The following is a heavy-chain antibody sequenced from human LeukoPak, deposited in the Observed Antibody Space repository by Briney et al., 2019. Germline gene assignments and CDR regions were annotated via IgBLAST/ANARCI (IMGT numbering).Heavy chain of an antibody. V-gene: IGHV4-39*01. CDR2: IYYSGST. CDR1: GGSISISSYY. D-gene: IGHD3-22*01. CDR3: ARLVDSSGYYDGTFDY. Sequence: PSETLSLTCTVSGGSISISSYYWGWIRQPPGKGLEWIGSIYYSGSTYYNPSLKSRVTISVDTSKNQFSLKLSSVTAADTAVYYCARLVDSSGYYDGTFDYWGQGTLVTVSS. J-gene: IGHJ4*02.